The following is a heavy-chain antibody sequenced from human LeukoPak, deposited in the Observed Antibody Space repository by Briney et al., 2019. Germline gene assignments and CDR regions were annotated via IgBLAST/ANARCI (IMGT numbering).Heavy chain of an antibody. CDR2: MNPNSGNT. V-gene: IGHV1-8*01. Sequence: GASVKVSCKASGYTFTSYDINWVRQATGQGLEWMGWMNPNSGNTGYAQKFQGRVTMTRNTSISTAYMELSSLRSEDTAVYYCARVKYYGSGSYYHYYYYMDVWGKGTTVTISS. CDR3: ARVKYYGSGSYYHYYYYMDV. CDR1: GYTFTSYD. J-gene: IGHJ6*03. D-gene: IGHD3-10*01.